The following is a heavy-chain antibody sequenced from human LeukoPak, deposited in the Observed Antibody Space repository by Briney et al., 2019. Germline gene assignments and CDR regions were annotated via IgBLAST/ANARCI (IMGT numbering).Heavy chain of an antibody. CDR2: IYYSGST. CDR1: GGSISSSSYY. V-gene: IGHV4-39*01. J-gene: IGHJ4*02. CDR3: ARGDTSGYY. Sequence: SETLSLTCTVSGGSISSSSYYWGWIRQPPGKGLEWIGSIYYSGSTYYNPSLKSRVTISVDTSKNQFSLKLSSVTAAVTAVYYCARGDTSGYYWGQGTLVTVSS. D-gene: IGHD3-22*01.